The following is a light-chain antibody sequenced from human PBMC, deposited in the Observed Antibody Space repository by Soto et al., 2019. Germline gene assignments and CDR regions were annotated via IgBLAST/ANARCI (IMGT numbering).Light chain of an antibody. CDR1: SSDVGAYNY. CDR2: DVS. CDR3: NSFAGSAHVV. Sequence: QSVLAQPPSASGSPGQSVTISCTGTSSDVGAYNYVSWYHQHPGKAPKLIIYDVSQRPSGVPDRFSGSKSGNTASLTVSGLQAEAEAVYYCNSFAGSAHVVFGGGTKLTVL. V-gene: IGLV2-8*01. J-gene: IGLJ2*01.